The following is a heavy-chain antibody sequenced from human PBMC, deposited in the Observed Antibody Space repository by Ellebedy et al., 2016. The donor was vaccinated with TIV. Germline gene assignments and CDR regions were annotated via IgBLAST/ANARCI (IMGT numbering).Heavy chain of an antibody. D-gene: IGHD6-13*01. V-gene: IGHV1-2*02. CDR1: GYTFTGYY. Sequence: ASVKVSCKASGYTFTGYYIHWVRQAPGQGLEWMGWINPNSGGTTYAQKFQGRVTMTRDTSISTGYMELSGLKSDDTAVYYCAALPYISTSSAYWGQGTLVTVSS. CDR3: AALPYISTSSAY. J-gene: IGHJ4*02. CDR2: INPNSGGT.